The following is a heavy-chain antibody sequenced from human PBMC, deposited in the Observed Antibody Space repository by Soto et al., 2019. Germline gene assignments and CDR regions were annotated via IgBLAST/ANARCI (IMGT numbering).Heavy chain of an antibody. J-gene: IGHJ6*02. V-gene: IGHV1-69*02. D-gene: IGHD3-3*01. Sequence: QVQLVQSGAEVKKPGSSVKVSCKASGGTFSSYTISWVRQAPGQGLEWMGRIIPILGIANYAQKFQGRVTITADKSTSTAYMELSSLRSEDTAVYYCAQRVAKHYGMDVWGQGTTVTVSS. CDR2: IIPILGIA. CDR1: GGTFSSYT. CDR3: AQRVAKHYGMDV.